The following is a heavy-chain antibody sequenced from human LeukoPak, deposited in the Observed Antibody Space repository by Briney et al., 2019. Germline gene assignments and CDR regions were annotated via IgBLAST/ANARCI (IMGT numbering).Heavy chain of an antibody. D-gene: IGHD6-13*01. J-gene: IGHJ4*02. CDR1: GFTFSSYA. CDR3: ARAIAAAGPYYFDY. Sequence: GGSLRLSCAASGFTFSSYAMHWVRQAPGKGLEWVAVISYDGSNRYYADSVKGRFTISRDNSKNTQYLQMNSLRAEDTAVYYCARAIAAAGPYYFDYWGQGTLVTVSS. V-gene: IGHV3-30*04. CDR2: ISYDGSNR.